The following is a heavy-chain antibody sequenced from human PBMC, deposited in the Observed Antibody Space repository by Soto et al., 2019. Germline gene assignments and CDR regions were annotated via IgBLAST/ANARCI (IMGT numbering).Heavy chain of an antibody. CDR3: AREYSSGWKFYYYYYYMDV. V-gene: IGHV3-21*01. J-gene: IGHJ6*03. D-gene: IGHD6-19*01. CDR2: ISSSSSYI. CDR1: GFTFSSYS. Sequence: PGGSLRLSCAASGFTFSSYSMNWVRQAPGKGLEWVSSISSSSSYIYYADSVKGRFTISRDNAKNSLYPQMNSLRAEDTAVYYCAREYSSGWKFYYYYYYMDVWGKGTTVTV.